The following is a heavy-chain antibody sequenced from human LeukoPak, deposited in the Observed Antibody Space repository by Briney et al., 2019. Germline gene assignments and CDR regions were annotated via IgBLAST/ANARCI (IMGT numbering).Heavy chain of an antibody. CDR1: GFTFDDYG. Sequence: PGGSLRLSCAASGFTFDDYGMSWVRQAPGKGLEWVSGINWNGDRTGYADSVRGRFTISRDNSKNTLYLQMNSLRAEDTAVYFCARDQPGTYTLSGAWGQGTLVTVSS. J-gene: IGHJ5*02. D-gene: IGHD1-14*01. CDR2: INWNGDRT. V-gene: IGHV3-20*04. CDR3: ARDQPGTYTLSGA.